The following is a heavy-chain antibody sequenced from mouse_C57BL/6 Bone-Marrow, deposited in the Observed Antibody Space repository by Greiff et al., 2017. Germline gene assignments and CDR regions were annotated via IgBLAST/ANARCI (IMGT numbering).Heavy chain of an antibody. CDR3: TRWLLRGWYFDV. D-gene: IGHD2-3*01. V-gene: IGHV5-9-1*02. J-gene: IGHJ1*03. CDR1: GFTFSSYA. Sequence: DVQLQESGEGLVKPGGSLKLSCAASGFTFSSYAMSWVRQTPEKRLEWVAYISSGGDYIYYADTVKGRFTISRDNARNTLYLQMSSLKSEDTAMYYCTRWLLRGWYFDVWGTGTTVTVAS. CDR2: ISSGGDYI.